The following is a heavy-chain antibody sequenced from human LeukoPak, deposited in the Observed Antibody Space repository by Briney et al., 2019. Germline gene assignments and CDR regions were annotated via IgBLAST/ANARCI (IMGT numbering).Heavy chain of an antibody. V-gene: IGHV4-61*02. J-gene: IGHJ5*02. CDR2: IYTSGST. D-gene: IGHD3-10*01. CDR1: GGSISSGSYY. CDR3: ARDDTYYYGSGSYRYNWFDP. Sequence: SETLSLTCTVSGGSISSGSYYWSWIRQPAGKGLEWIGRIYTSGSTNYNPSLKSRVTISVDTSKNQFSLKLSSVTAADTAVYYCARDDTYYYGSGSYRYNWFDPWGQGTLVTVSS.